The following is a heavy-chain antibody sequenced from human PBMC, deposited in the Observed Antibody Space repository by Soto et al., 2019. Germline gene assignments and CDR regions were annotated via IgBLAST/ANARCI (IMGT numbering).Heavy chain of an antibody. CDR3: ARQGVVVPAAEDYYYGMDV. D-gene: IGHD2-2*01. CDR2: IYPGDSDT. J-gene: IGHJ6*02. Sequence: GESLKISCKGSGYSFTSYWIGWVRQMPGKGLEWMGIIYPGDSDTRYSPSFQGQVTISADKSISTAYLQWSSLKASDTAMYYCARQGVVVPAAEDYYYGMDVWGQGTTVTVSS. CDR1: GYSFTSYW. V-gene: IGHV5-51*01.